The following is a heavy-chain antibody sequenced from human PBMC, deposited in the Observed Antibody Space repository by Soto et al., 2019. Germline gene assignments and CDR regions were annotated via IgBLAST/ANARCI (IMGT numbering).Heavy chain of an antibody. J-gene: IGHJ3*02. CDR3: ARDQRPGIVLVPAAMYAFDI. Sequence: EVQLVESGGGLVQPGGSLRLSCAASGFTFSSYSMNWVRQAPGKGLEWVSYISSSSSTIYYADSVKGRFTISRDNAKNSXYXXMNSLRDEDTAVYYCARDQRPGIVLVPAAMYAFDIWGQGTMVTVSS. CDR1: GFTFSSYS. V-gene: IGHV3-48*02. D-gene: IGHD2-2*01. CDR2: ISSSSSTI.